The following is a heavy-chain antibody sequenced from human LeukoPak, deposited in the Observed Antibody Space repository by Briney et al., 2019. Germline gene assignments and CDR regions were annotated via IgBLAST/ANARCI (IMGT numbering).Heavy chain of an antibody. Sequence: GSLRLSCAASGFTFSSYAMHWVRQAPGKGLEWVAVISYDGSNKYYADSVKGRFTISRDNSKNTLYLQMNSLRAEDTAVYYCARDESAEWAFDIWGQGTMVTVSS. CDR1: GFTFSSYA. CDR2: ISYDGSNK. D-gene: IGHD3-3*01. V-gene: IGHV3-30*07. CDR3: ARDESAEWAFDI. J-gene: IGHJ3*02.